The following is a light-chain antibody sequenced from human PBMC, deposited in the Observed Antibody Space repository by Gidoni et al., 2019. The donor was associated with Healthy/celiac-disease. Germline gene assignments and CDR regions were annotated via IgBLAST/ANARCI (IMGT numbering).Light chain of an antibody. Sequence: DIQMTQSPSTLSASVGDRVTTTCRASQSISSWLAWYQQKPGKAPKLLIYKASSLESGVPSRFSGSGSGTEFTLTISSLQPDDFATYYCQQYNSYLFTFGAGTKVDIK. J-gene: IGKJ3*01. CDR1: QSISSW. CDR2: KAS. CDR3: QQYNSYLFT. V-gene: IGKV1-5*03.